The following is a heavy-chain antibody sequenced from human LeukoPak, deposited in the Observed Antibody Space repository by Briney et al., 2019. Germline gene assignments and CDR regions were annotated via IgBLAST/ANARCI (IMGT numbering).Heavy chain of an antibody. J-gene: IGHJ4*02. D-gene: IGHD6-19*01. V-gene: IGHV3-30*18. Sequence: GGSLRLSCAASGFTFSSYGMHWVRQAPGKGLEWVAIISYDGSNKYYADSVKGRFTISRENSKNTLYLQMNSLRAEDTAVYYCAKGSTFTAASSSDFDYWGQGTLVTVSS. CDR2: ISYDGSNK. CDR3: AKGSTFTAASSSDFDY. CDR1: GFTFSSYG.